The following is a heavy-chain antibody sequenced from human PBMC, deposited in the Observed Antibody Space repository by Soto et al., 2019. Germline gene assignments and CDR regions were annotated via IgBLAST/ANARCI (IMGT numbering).Heavy chain of an antibody. CDR3: ARDLCSGGSCYTFSVDY. CDR1: GFTFSSYG. Sequence: GGSLRLSCAASGFTFSSYGMHWVRQAPGKGLEWVAVIWYDGSNKYYADSVKGRFTISRDNSKNTLYLQMNSLRAEDTAVYYCARDLCSGGSCYTFSVDYWGQGTLVTVSS. J-gene: IGHJ4*02. D-gene: IGHD2-15*01. CDR2: IWYDGSNK. V-gene: IGHV3-33*01.